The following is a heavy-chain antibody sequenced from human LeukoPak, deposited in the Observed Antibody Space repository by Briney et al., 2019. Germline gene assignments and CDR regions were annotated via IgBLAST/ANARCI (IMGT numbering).Heavy chain of an antibody. CDR3: AKEARYIYVWEAFDI. CDR2: ISYDGSNK. Sequence: PGGSLRLSCAASGFTFSSYAMHWVRQAPGKGLEWVAVISYDGSNKYYADSVKGRFTISRDNSKNTLYLQMNSLRAEDTAVYYCAKEARYIYVWEAFDIWGQGTMVTVSS. D-gene: IGHD5-18*01. J-gene: IGHJ3*02. V-gene: IGHV3-30*04. CDR1: GFTFSSYA.